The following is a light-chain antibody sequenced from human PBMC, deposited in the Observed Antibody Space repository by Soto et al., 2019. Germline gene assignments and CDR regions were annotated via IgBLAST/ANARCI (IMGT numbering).Light chain of an antibody. J-gene: IGLJ1*01. CDR1: SSNIGGNS. CDR2: DDN. CDR3: GSWDSSLSAYV. V-gene: IGLV1-51*01. Sequence: QSVLTQPPSVSATPGQKVTISCSGSSSNIGGNSVSWYQQLPGTAPKLLIYDDNKRPSGIPDRFSGSKSGTSATLGITGCQTGDEADYYCGSWDSSLSAYVFGTGTKVTVL.